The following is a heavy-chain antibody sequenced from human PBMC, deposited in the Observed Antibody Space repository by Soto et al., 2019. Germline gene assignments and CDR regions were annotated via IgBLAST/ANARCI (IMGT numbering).Heavy chain of an antibody. CDR2: ISSSSSTI. J-gene: IGHJ6*02. CDR1: GFTFSSYS. D-gene: IGHD3-16*01. Sequence: EVQLVESGGGLVQPGGSLRLSCAASGFTFSSYSMNWVRQAPGKGLEWVSYISSSSSTIYYADSVKGRFTISRDNAKNSXXLQMNRLRDEDTAVYYCARDGYDYVWGSSSYGMDVWGQGTTVTVSS. V-gene: IGHV3-48*02. CDR3: ARDGYDYVWGSSSYGMDV.